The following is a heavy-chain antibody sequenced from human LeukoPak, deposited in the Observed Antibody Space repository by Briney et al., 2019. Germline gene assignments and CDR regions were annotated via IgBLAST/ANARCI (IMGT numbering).Heavy chain of an antibody. V-gene: IGHV4-59*08. CDR1: GGSISSYY. CDR2: IYYSGST. Sequence: SETLSLTCTVSGGSISSYYWSWIRQPPGKGLEWIGYIYYSGSTNYNPSLKSRVTISVDTSKNQFSLKLSSVTAADTAVYYRARHGSRELLPGLVYWGQGTLVTVSS. CDR3: ARHGSRELLPGLVY. J-gene: IGHJ4*02. D-gene: IGHD1-26*01.